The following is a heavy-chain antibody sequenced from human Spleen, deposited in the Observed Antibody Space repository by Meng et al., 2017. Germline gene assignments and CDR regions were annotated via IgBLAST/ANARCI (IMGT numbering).Heavy chain of an antibody. V-gene: IGHV4-4*02. CDR3: ARGRSESGSPPYFDL. D-gene: IGHD3-10*01. CDR1: GGSISSSHW. CDR2: IYHTGTT. Sequence: SETLSLSCAVSGGSISSSHWWSWVRQPPEKGLEWIGEIYHTGTTNYNPSLNSRVTISLDKSKNQFSLKLSSVTAADTAVFYCARGRSESGSPPYFDLWGRGTLVTVSS. J-gene: IGHJ4*02.